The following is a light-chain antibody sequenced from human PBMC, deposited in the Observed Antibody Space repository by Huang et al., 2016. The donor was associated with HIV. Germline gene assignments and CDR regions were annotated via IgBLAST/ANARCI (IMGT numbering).Light chain of an antibody. CDR1: QSISSW. J-gene: IGKJ1*01. CDR2: KAS. Sequence: DIQMTQSPSTLSASVGDRVTITCRASQSISSWLACDQQKPGKAPTLLIYKASSLESGVPSRFSGSGSGTEFTLTISSLQPDDFATYYCQQYNSYPWTFGQGTKVEIK. CDR3: QQYNSYPWT. V-gene: IGKV1-5*03.